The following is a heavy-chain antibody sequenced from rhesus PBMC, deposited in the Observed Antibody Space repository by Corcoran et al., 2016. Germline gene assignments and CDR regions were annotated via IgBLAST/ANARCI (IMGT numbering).Heavy chain of an antibody. J-gene: IGHJ4*01. CDR2: IKKKADGETT. CDR3: TTPLDRPNSWNAFDS. D-gene: IGHD1-1*01. Sequence: EVQLVESGAGLVQPGGSLRLSCAASGFSFSDSWMSWVRQAPGKGLEWVARIKKKADGETTNYAASVKGRFTISRDDSKNTLYLQMNSLKTEDTAVYFCTTPLDRPNSWNAFDSWDQGVLVTVSS. V-gene: IGHV3-30*02. CDR1: GFSFSDSW.